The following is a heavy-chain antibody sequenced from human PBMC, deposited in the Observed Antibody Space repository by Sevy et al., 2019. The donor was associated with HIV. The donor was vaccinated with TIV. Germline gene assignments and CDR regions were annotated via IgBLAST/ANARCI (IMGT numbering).Heavy chain of an antibody. CDR1: GFTFSNYG. CDR2: IWIDGSNK. CDR3: ARGGDFNDRSAKRDFDY. Sequence: GGSLRLSCAAAGFTFSNYGMHWVRQAPGKGLARVAVIWIDGSNKYYVDSVKGRFTISRDNSKNTLYLQMNSLRVEDTAVYFCARGGDFNDRSAKRDFDYWGQGTLVTVSS. D-gene: IGHD3-22*01. V-gene: IGHV3-33*01. J-gene: IGHJ4*02.